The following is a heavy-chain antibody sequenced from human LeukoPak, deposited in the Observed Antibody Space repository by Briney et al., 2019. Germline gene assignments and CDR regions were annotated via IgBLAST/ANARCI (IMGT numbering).Heavy chain of an antibody. J-gene: IGHJ5*02. Sequence: SVKVSCKASGYTFTSYAMNWVRQAPGQGLEWMGGIIPIFGTANYAQKFQGRVTITADESTSTAYMELSSLRSEDTAVYYCATEGAAAAILWVNWFDPWGQGTLVTVSS. CDR2: IIPIFGTA. V-gene: IGHV1-69*13. D-gene: IGHD2-2*02. CDR1: GYTFTSYA. CDR3: ATEGAAAAILWVNWFDP.